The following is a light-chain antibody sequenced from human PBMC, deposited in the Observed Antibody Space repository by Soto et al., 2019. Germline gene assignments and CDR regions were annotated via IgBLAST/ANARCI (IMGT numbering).Light chain of an antibody. CDR1: NSSIGSND. J-gene: IGLJ3*02. V-gene: IGLV1-47*02. CDR2: SNN. Sequence: QSVLTQPPSASGTPGQRVTISCSGSNSSIGSNDVYWYQQLPGTAPKPLIYSNNERPSGVPDRFSGSKSGTSATLGITGLQTGDEADYYCATWGGSLSMAFGGGTKLTVL. CDR3: ATWGGSLSMA.